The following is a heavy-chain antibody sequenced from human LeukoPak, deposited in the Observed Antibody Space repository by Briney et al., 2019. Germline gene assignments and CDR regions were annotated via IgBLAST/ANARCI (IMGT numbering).Heavy chain of an antibody. CDR2: ISRSGSTI. V-gene: IGHV3-11*04. CDR3: ARRGAPYFYYYMDV. J-gene: IGHJ6*03. CDR1: GFTFSDYY. D-gene: IGHD1-26*01. Sequence: GGSLRLSCAASGFTFSDYYMSWIRQAPGKGLEWLSYISRSGSTIYYADSVKGRFTISRDNAKNSLYLQMNSLRAEDTAVYYCARRGAPYFYYYMDVWGKGTTLTVSS.